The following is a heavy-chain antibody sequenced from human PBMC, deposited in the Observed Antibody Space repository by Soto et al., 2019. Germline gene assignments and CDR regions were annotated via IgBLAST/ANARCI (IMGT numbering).Heavy chain of an antibody. CDR3: ARVVPYDILAPLIIDP. V-gene: IGHV1-8*01. J-gene: IGHJ5*02. CDR1: GYTFPIYD. D-gene: IGHD3-9*01. CDR2: MNPNSGNT. Sequence: ASVNVSCKASGYTFPIYDINWVLRATGQGLEWMGWMNPNSGNTGYAQKFQGRVTMTRNTSISTAYMELSSLRSEDTAVYYCARVVPYDILAPLIIDPSGQGTLVTGSS.